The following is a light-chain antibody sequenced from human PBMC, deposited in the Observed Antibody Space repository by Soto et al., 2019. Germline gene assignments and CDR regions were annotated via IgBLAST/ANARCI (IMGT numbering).Light chain of an antibody. CDR3: QQSYSTPWT. CDR1: QSISSY. J-gene: IGKJ1*01. CDR2: AAS. V-gene: IGKV1-39*01. Sequence: DIQMTQSPSSLSASLGDRVTITCRASQSISSYLNWYQQKPGKAPKLLIYAASSLQSGVPSRFSGSGSGTDLTLTISSLQPEDFATYYCQQSYSTPWTFGQGTKVDIX.